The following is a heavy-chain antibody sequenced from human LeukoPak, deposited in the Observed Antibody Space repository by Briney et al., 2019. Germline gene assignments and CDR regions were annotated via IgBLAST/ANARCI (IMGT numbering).Heavy chain of an antibody. CDR1: GGSFSDYY. V-gene: IGHV4-34*01. Sequence: SETLSLTCAVYGGSFSDYYWTWIRQPPGKGLEWIAEINHSGTTNYNPSLKSRLTISVATSKNQSSLKLSSVTAADTAVYYCSRAYCGGDCYSGGGYFDYWGQGTLVTVSS. D-gene: IGHD2-21*02. CDR2: INHSGTT. CDR3: SRAYCGGDCYSGGGYFDY. J-gene: IGHJ4*02.